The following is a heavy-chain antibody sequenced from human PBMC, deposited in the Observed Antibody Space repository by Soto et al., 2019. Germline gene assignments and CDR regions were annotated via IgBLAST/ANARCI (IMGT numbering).Heavy chain of an antibody. CDR1: GGSISSGGYY. V-gene: IGHV4-31*03. J-gene: IGHJ4*02. D-gene: IGHD3-22*01. Sequence: SETLSLTCTVSGGSISSGGYYWSWIRQHPGKGLEWIGTIYFSGTTYYNPTVKRRVTISVDTAKRQLSLTLSSVTAADTGVYYCARRDRSGFSYCFDTCGQGTLVTVSS. CDR2: IYFSGTT. CDR3: ARRDRSGFSYCFDT.